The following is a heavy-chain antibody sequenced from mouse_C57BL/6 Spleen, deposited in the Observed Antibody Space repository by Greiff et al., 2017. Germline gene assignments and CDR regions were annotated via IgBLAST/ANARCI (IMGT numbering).Heavy chain of an antibody. CDR2: IYPGDGAT. J-gene: IGHJ2*01. Sequence: QVQLQQSGPELVKPGASVKISCKASGYAFSSSWMNWVKQRPGKGLEWIGRIYPGDGATNYNGKFKGKATLTADKSSSTADMQLSSLTSEDSAVYYCARERVLDSPYFDYWGQGTTLTVSS. CDR3: ARERVLDSPYFDY. CDR1: GYAFSSSW. V-gene: IGHV1-82*01.